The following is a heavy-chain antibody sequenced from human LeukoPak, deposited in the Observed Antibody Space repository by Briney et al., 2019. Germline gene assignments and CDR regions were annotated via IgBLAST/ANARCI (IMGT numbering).Heavy chain of an antibody. CDR3: ARGLMGDAFDI. Sequence: SETLSLTCTVSGGSISSSSYYWGWIRQPPGKGLEWIGYIYYSGSTYYNPSLKSRVTISVDTSKNQFSLKLSSVTAADTAVYYCARGLMGDAFDIWGHGTMVTVSS. CDR1: GGSISSSSYY. V-gene: IGHV4-30-4*08. D-gene: IGHD3-16*01. CDR2: IYYSGST. J-gene: IGHJ3*02.